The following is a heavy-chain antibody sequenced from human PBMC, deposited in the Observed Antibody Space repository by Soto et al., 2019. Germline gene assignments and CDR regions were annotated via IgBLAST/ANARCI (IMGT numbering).Heavy chain of an antibody. CDR3: ARPLTGYCSGGACHYNWLDP. V-gene: IGHV1-18*01. Sequence: GASVKVSCKTSGYTFTTYPITWVRQAPGQGLEWMGWISDDNGQANYAKHLRGRVTMTTDTSTGTAYMELRSLSSYDTAVYYCARPLTGYCSGGACHYNWLDPWGQGTLVTVSS. CDR1: GYTFTTYP. CDR2: ISDDNGQA. J-gene: IGHJ5*02. D-gene: IGHD2-15*01.